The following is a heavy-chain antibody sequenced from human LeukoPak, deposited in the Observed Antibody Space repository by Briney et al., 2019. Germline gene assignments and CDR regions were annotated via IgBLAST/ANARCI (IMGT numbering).Heavy chain of an antibody. J-gene: IGHJ6*02. CDR3: VRELYNYGMDV. CDR2: ISNDGSQE. Sequence: GGSLRLSCAASGFSFSTYSMHWVRQAPGKGLEWVMAISNDGSQEYYADSVKGRFTISRDNSKNTLYLQTNSLRPEDTAVFYCVRELYNYGMDVWGQGTTVTVSS. V-gene: IGHV3-30-3*01. CDR1: GFSFSTYS.